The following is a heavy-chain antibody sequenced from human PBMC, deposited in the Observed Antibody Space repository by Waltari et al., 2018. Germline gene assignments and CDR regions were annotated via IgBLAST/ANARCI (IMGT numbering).Heavy chain of an antibody. CDR1: GFTFSSYS. CDR2: ISSSSSTI. Sequence: EVQLVESGGGLVQPGGSLRLSCAASGFTFSSYSMNWVRQAPGKGLEWVSYISSSSSTISYADSAKGRFTISRDNAKNSLYLQMNSLRAEDTAVYYCARDHVAARPYWYFDLWGRGTLVTVSS. V-gene: IGHV3-48*04. D-gene: IGHD6-6*01. CDR3: ARDHVAARPYWYFDL. J-gene: IGHJ2*01.